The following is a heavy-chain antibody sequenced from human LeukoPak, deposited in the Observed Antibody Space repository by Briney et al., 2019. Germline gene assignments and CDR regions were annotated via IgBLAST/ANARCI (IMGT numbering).Heavy chain of an antibody. V-gene: IGHV1-69*13. J-gene: IGHJ5*02. D-gene: IGHD6-19*01. Sequence: GASVKVSCKASGGTFSSYAISWVRQAPGQGLEWMGGIIPIFGTANYAQKFQGRVTITADESTSTAYMELSSLRSEDTAVYYCARGKGQQWLVRDRWFDPWGQGTLVTVSS. CDR2: IIPIFGTA. CDR3: ARGKGQQWLVRDRWFDP. CDR1: GGTFSSYA.